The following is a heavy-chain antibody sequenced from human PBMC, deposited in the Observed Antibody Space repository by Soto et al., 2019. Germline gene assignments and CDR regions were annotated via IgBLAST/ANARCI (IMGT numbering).Heavy chain of an antibody. CDR3: ARHQGVGFSMVRGGLGP. CDR2: IYPDDSDS. Sequence: GESLKISCKGSGYSFPNYWIAWVRQQPGKGLEWMGVIYPDDSDSRYSPSFLGQVTISADKSISTAYLQWSSLKASDTAIYYCARHQGVGFSMVRGGLGPWGQGTLVTVSS. D-gene: IGHD3-10*01. J-gene: IGHJ5*02. CDR1: GYSFPNYW. V-gene: IGHV5-51*01.